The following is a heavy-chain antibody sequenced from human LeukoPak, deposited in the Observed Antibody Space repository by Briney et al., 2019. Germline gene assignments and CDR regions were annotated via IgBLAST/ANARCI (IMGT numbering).Heavy chain of an antibody. D-gene: IGHD5-12*01. V-gene: IGHV3-7*02. CDR1: GFSFREHW. J-gene: IGHJ4*02. CDR3: TRGDRGYAESLY. Sequence: GGSLRLSCTVSGFSFREHWTSWVRQAPGKGLEWVGNIKEDGNEDYYVDSVEGRFVIFRDNAKNSLYLQMHSLRAEDTAVYYCTRGDRGYAESLYWGRGTLVTVSS. CDR2: IKEDGNED.